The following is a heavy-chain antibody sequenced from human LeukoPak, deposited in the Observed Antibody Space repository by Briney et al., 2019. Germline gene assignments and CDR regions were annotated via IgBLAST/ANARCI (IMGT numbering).Heavy chain of an antibody. CDR2: INSEGSST. J-gene: IGHJ2*01. D-gene: IGHD3-22*01. Sequence: GGSLRLSCAASGFTFSSYWMHWVRQARGKGRVWVSRINSEGSSTSYADSVKGRFTISRDNAKNSLYLQMNSLRAEDTAVYYCARGYYYDSSGLAEWYFDLWGRGTLVTVSS. CDR3: ARGYYYDSSGLAEWYFDL. V-gene: IGHV3-74*01. CDR1: GFTFSSYW.